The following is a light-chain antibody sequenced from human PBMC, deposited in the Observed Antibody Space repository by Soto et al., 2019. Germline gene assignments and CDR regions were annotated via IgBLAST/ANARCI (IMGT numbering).Light chain of an antibody. CDR2: KAS. Sequence: QMTQSASPLSGSVGDRVTIPWGASQTISSWLAWYQQKPGKAPKLLIYKASTLKSGVPSRFSGSGYGTEFTLTISSLQTEDLATYYCKQSKSFPLTFGGGTKVDIK. CDR3: KQSKSFPLT. CDR1: QTISSW. V-gene: IGKV1-5*03. J-gene: IGKJ4*01.